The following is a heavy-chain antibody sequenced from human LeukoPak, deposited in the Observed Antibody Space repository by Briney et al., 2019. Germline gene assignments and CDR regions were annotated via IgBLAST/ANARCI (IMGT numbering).Heavy chain of an antibody. CDR3: ARDVKRIAAVHPPEFDS. CDR2: IHWNGGST. D-gene: IGHD6-13*01. J-gene: IGHJ4*02. V-gene: IGHV3-20*04. CDR1: GFTFSNAW. Sequence: GGSLRLSCAASGFTFSNAWMRWVRQAPGKGLEWVPGIHWNGGSTGYADSVKGRFTISRDNAKNSLYLQMSSLRAENTALYYCARDVKRIAAVHPPEFDSWGQGILVTVSS.